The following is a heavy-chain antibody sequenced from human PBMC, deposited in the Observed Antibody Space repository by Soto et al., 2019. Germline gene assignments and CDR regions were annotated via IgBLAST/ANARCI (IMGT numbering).Heavy chain of an antibody. J-gene: IGHJ4*02. CDR1: GGSISSYY. Sequence: QLQLQESGPGLVKPSETLSLTCTVSGGSISSYYWGWIRRPPGKGLEWIGSIYYSGSTYYNPSLKSRVTLSVATSKTQFSLKLSSVTAADTAVYYCARRWGYSFDYWGQGTLVTVSS. V-gene: IGHV4-39*01. CDR2: IYYSGST. D-gene: IGHD7-27*01. CDR3: ARRWGYSFDY.